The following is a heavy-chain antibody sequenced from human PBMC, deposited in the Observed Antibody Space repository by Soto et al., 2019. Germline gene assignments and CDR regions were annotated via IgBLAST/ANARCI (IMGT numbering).Heavy chain of an antibody. Sequence: GGSLRLSCAASGFTFSSYGMHWVRQAPGKGLEWVAVIWYDGSNKYYADSVKGRFTISRDNSKNTLYLQMNSLRAEDTAVYYCARGRRTSSPSYYYGMDGWGQGTTVTLSS. CDR3: ARGRRTSSPSYYYGMDG. CDR1: GFTFSSYG. V-gene: IGHV3-33*01. J-gene: IGHJ6*02. CDR2: IWYDGSNK.